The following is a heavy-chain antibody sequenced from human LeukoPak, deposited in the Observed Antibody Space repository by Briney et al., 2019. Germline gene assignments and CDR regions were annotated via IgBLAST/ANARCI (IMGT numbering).Heavy chain of an antibody. V-gene: IGHV3-23*01. J-gene: IGHJ4*02. CDR1: GFTFSNYA. CDR2: ISGSASST. Sequence: PGGSLRLSCAASGFTFSNYAMSWVRQAPGKGLEWVSAISGSASSTYHADSVKGRFTISRDNSKNTLYLQMNSLRAEDTAVYYCARGQVEYSSSGLRYWGQGTLVTVSS. D-gene: IGHD6-6*01. CDR3: ARGQVEYSSSGLRY.